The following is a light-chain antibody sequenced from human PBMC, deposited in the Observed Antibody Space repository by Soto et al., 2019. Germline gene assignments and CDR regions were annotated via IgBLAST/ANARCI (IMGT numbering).Light chain of an antibody. CDR2: GAS. CDR3: QQSYSTFT. V-gene: IGKV3-20*01. CDR1: QSVNRSY. Sequence: IVLTQSPGTLSLSPGERATLSCRASQSVNRSYLAWYQQKPGQAPRLLIYGASNRATGIPDRFSGSGSGTDFTLTISSLQPEDFASYYCQQSYSTFTFGQGTRLEIK. J-gene: IGKJ5*01.